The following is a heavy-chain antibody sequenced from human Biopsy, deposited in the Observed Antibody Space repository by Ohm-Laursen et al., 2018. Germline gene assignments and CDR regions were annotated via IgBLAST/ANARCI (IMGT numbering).Heavy chain of an antibody. V-gene: IGHV4-31*03. CDR3: ARLGSGDYFPTFFDF. Sequence: TLSLTCTVSGVSINGGRYYWNWIRHHPGKGLEWIGNIFYSANTYYNPSPKSRVTILVDTSKNQFSLKLSSVTAADTAVYYCARLGSGDYFPTFFDFWGQGALVTVSS. CDR2: IFYSANT. CDR1: GVSINGGRYY. D-gene: IGHD5-12*01. J-gene: IGHJ4*02.